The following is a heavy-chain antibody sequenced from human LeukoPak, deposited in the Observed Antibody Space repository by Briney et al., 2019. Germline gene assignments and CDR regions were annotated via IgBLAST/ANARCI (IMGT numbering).Heavy chain of an antibody. D-gene: IGHD1-7*01. CDR3: ASCYNWNYCWFDP. CDR1: GYTFTSYA. Sequence: ASVRVSCKASGYTFTSYAMNWVRQAPGQGLEWMGWINTNTGNPTYAQGFTGRFVFSLDTSVSTAYLQISSLKAEDTAVYYCASCYNWNYCWFDPWGQGTLVTVSS. CDR2: INTNTGNP. J-gene: IGHJ5*02. V-gene: IGHV7-4-1*02.